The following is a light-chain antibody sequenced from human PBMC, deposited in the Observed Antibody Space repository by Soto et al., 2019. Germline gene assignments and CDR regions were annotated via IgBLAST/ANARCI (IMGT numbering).Light chain of an antibody. CDR2: EVS. J-gene: IGLJ2*01. V-gene: IGLV2-14*01. CDR1: SSDVGGYNY. CDR3: NSFSSTSTIV. Sequence: QSALTQPASVSGSPGQAITISRIGSSSDVGGYNYVSWYQHHPGRVPKPMIFEVSDRPAGVSSRFSGSKSGNTAYLTISGLQAEDEADYYCNSFSSTSTIVFGGGTKLTVL.